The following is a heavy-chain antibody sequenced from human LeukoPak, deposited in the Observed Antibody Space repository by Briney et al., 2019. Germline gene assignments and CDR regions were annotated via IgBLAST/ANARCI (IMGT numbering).Heavy chain of an antibody. CDR1: GFIFSSYE. CDR2: ISRSGSSI. J-gene: IGHJ3*01. V-gene: IGHV3-48*03. CDR3: ARDKTPYCGGDCYAFDV. D-gene: IGHD2-21*02. Sequence: GGSLRLSCAASGFIFSSYEMNWVRQAPGKGLEWVSYISRSGSSIYYADSVKGRFTISRDNAKNSLYLQMNSLRAEVTAVYYCARDKTPYCGGDCYAFDVWGQGTMVTVSS.